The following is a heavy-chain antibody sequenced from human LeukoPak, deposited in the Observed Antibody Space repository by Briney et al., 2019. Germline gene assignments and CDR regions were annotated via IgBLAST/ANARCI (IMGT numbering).Heavy chain of an antibody. CDR3: ARLDYFSSPNAYYFDY. Sequence: ASVKVSCNASGYTFTSYGISWVRQAPGQGLEWMGWISAYNGNTNYAQKLQGSVTMTTDTSTSTAYMELRSLRSDDTAVYYCARLDYFSSPNAYYFDYWGQGTLVTVSS. D-gene: IGHD5-12*01. V-gene: IGHV1-18*01. CDR1: GYTFTSYG. CDR2: ISAYNGNT. J-gene: IGHJ4*02.